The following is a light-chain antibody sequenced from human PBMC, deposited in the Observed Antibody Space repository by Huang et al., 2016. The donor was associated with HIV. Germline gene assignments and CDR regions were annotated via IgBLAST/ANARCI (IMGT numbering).Light chain of an antibody. J-gene: IGKJ1*01. CDR3: MQGTQWPPT. Sequence: EVVVVQSPLSLPVTLGQPASISCRSSQSLVHSDGNTYLNWFFQRPGHSPRRLMYKGSNRDSGVPDRFSGSGSDTDFTLEISGVEAEDVGVYYCMQGTQWPPTFGQGTKVEV. CDR2: KGS. V-gene: IGKV2-30*02. CDR1: QSLVHSDGNTY.